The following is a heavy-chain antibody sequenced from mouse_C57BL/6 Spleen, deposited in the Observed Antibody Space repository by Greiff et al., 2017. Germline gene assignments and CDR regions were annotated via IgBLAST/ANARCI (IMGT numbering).Heavy chain of an antibody. CDR1: GYTFTSYW. J-gene: IGHJ4*01. V-gene: IGHV1-72*01. CDR3: ASGSGSSHYYAMDY. D-gene: IGHD1-1*01. CDR2: IDPNSGGT. Sequence: QVHVKQPGAELVKPGASVKLSCKASGYTFTSYWMHWVKQRPGRGLEWIGRIDPNSGGTKYNEKFKSKATLTVDKPSSTAYMQLSSLTSEDSAVYYCASGSGSSHYYAMDYWGQGTSVTVSS.